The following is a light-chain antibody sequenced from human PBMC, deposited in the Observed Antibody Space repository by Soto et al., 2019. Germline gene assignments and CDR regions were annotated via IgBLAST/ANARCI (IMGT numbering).Light chain of an antibody. CDR3: SSYTGSSTIYV. J-gene: IGLJ1*01. CDR1: SSDVGGFDY. V-gene: IGLV2-14*01. CDR2: EVS. Sequence: QSALTQPASVSGSPGQSITISCTGTSSDVGGFDYVSWYQQHPGKAPKLMIYEVSKRPSGVSNRFSGSKSGNTASLTISGLQAEDEDDYYCSSYTGSSTIYVFGTGTKSP.